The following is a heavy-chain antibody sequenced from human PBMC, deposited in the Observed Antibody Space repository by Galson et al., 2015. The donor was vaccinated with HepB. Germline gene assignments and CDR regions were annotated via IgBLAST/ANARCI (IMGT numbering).Heavy chain of an antibody. Sequence: SLRLSCAASGFTFGEHAMSWVRQAPGKGLEWVGFIRSKAYGGTTEYAASVKGRFTISRDDSKSIAYLQMNSLKTEDTAVYYCTREEGGASDYWGQGTLVTVSS. D-gene: IGHD2-21*01. CDR3: TREEGGASDY. CDR2: IRSKAYGGTT. CDR1: GFTFGEHA. V-gene: IGHV3-49*04. J-gene: IGHJ4*02.